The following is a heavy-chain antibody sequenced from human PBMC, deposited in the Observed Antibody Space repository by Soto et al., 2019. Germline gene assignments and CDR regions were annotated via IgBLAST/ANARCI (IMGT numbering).Heavy chain of an antibody. CDR3: AREVGYYTVGSCYTYFKH. CDR1: GYTFADYT. Sequence: ASVKVSCKASGYTFADYTLHWVRQAPGQRLEWMGWINAGNANTKYSQEFQGRVTMTRDTSASTAYLHLSSLRSEDTAVYYCAREVGYYTVGSCYTYFKHWGQGSLVNVSS. J-gene: IGHJ1*01. CDR2: INAGNANT. V-gene: IGHV1-3*01. D-gene: IGHD2-8*02.